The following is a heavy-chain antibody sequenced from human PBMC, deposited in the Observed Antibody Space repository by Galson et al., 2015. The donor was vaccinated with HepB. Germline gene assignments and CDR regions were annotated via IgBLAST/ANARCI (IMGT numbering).Heavy chain of an antibody. CDR1: GFTFGDYA. V-gene: IGHV3-49*04. CDR3: TRGRRFGEL. J-gene: IGHJ4*02. D-gene: IGHD3-10*01. Sequence: SLRLSCAASGFTFGDYAMSWVRQAPGKGLEWVGFIRSKAYGGTTEYAASVKGRFTISRDDSKSIAYLQMNSLKTEDTAVYYCTRGRRFGELWGQGTLVTVSS. CDR2: IRSKAYGGTT.